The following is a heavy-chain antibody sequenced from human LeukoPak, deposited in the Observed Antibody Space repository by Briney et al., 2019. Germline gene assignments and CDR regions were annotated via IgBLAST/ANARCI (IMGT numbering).Heavy chain of an antibody. CDR3: AKGPTSSSLRYFDC. J-gene: IGHJ4*02. CDR1: GFTVSSNY. CDR2: IYSGGST. D-gene: IGHD6-6*01. V-gene: IGHV3-53*01. Sequence: GGSLRLSCAASGFTVSSNYMSWVRQAPGKGLEWVSVIYSGGSTYYADSVKGRFTISRDNSKNTLYLQMNRLRVEDTAVYYCAKGPTSSSLRYFDCWGQGTLVTVSS.